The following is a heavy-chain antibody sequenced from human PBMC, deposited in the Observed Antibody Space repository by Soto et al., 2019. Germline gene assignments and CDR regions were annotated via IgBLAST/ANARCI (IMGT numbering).Heavy chain of an antibody. Sequence: PGGSLRLSCAASGLTFRIYSMHWVRQSPGKGLEWVAVMWYDGTNKYYGESVKGRFTISQDNSENTLYLQMNSLRVEDTAVYYCARDATFGTKGGSFDIWGHGTLVTVS. V-gene: IGHV3-33*01. CDR3: ARDATFGTKGGSFDI. J-gene: IGHJ3*02. CDR1: GLTFRIYS. D-gene: IGHD3-16*01. CDR2: MWYDGTNK.